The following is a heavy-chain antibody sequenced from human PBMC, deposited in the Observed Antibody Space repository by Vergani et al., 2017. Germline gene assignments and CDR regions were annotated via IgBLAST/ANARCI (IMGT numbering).Heavy chain of an antibody. Sequence: EVQLLESGGGLVQPGGSLRLSCAASGFTFSSYAMSWVRQAPGKGLEWVSAICGSGGSTYYADSVKGRFTISRDNSKNTLYLQMNSLRAEDTAVYYCAKVTGVIAVAAFDAFDIWGQGTMVTVSS. CDR3: AKVTGVIAVAAFDAFDI. CDR1: GFTFSSYA. V-gene: IGHV3-23*01. D-gene: IGHD6-19*01. CDR2: ICGSGGST. J-gene: IGHJ3*02.